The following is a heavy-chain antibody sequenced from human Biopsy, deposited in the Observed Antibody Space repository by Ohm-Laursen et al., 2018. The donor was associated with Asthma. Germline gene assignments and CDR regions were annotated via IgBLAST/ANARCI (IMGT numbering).Heavy chain of an antibody. D-gene: IGHD3-3*01. CDR3: ARGPEWNGLDV. Sequence: PSDTLSLTCAVYGGSLRGYVWTWIRQPPGKGLEWIGESTQGGGTTFNPSLKSRVTISIDSSRSQLSLKVRSVTAADTAVYYCARGPEWNGLDVWGQGTTVTVSS. CDR1: GGSLRGYV. V-gene: IGHV4-34*01. CDR2: STQGGGT. J-gene: IGHJ6*02.